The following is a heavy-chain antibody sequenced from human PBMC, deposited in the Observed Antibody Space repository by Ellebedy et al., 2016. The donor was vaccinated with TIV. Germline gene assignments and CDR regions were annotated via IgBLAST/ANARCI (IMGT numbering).Heavy chain of an antibody. CDR2: IRSRTYGGTT. J-gene: IGHJ4*02. CDR1: GFNFGDHA. V-gene: IGHV3-49*03. CDR3: NRDGLGSPQ. D-gene: IGHD3-10*01. Sequence: GGSLRLXCSGFGFNFGDHAMSWFRQAPGKGLEWVSFIRSRTYGGTTEYAPSVKGRFTISRDDSKGIAFLQMNGLKADDTAVYYCNRDGLGSPQWGQGTLVTVSS.